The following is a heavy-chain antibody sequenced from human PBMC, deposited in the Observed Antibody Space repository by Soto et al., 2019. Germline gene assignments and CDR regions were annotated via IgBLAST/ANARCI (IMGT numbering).Heavy chain of an antibody. CDR1: GIPFSSSW. J-gene: IGHJ4*02. CDR2: IKPDGTEK. CDR3: ARARY. Sequence: GGSLRLSCAASGIPFSSSWMTWVRQAPGKGLECVASIKPDGTEKYYLDSVRGRFTISRDNAKESLFLQMNSLRAEDTAVYYCARARYWGQGTLVTVSS. V-gene: IGHV3-7*01.